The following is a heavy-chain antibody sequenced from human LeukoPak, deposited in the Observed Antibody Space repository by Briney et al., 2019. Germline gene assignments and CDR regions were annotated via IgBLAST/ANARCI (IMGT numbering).Heavy chain of an antibody. Sequence: ASVKVSCKSSVYTFTGYYMHWVRQAPGQGLEWMGWINPNSGGTNYAEKFQGRVTMTRDTSISTVYMELSRLRSDDTAVYYCERDILVVPAAGCFDYWGQGTLVTVSS. V-gene: IGHV1-2*02. CDR1: VYTFTGYY. D-gene: IGHD2-2*01. CDR2: INPNSGGT. CDR3: ERDILVVPAAGCFDY. J-gene: IGHJ4*02.